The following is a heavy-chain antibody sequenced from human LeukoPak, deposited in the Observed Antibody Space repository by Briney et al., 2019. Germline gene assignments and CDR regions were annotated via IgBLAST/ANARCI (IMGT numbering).Heavy chain of an antibody. CDR2: INPNSGGT. V-gene: IGHV1-2*02. D-gene: IGHD3-22*01. CDR3: ARDHDLNYYDSSGYPGDY. Sequence: ASVKVSCKTSGYTFSNFGISWVRQAPGQGLEWMGWINPNSGGTNYAQKFQGRVTMTRDTSISTAYMELSRLRSDDMAVYYCARDHDLNYYDSSGYPGDYWGQGTLVTVSS. CDR1: GYTFSNFG. J-gene: IGHJ4*02.